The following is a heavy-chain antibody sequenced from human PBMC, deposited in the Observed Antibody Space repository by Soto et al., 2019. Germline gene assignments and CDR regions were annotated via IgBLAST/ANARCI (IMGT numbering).Heavy chain of an antibody. CDR2: ISGSGGST. CDR1: GFTFSSYA. D-gene: IGHD2-2*01. Sequence: GGSLRISCAASGFTFSSYAMGWVRQAPGKGLEWDSAISGSGGSTYYADSVKGRFTISRDNSKNTLYLQMNSLRAEDTAVYYCAKCRSSTSCYLFDPWGQGTLVTVSS. CDR3: AKCRSSTSCYLFDP. V-gene: IGHV3-23*01. J-gene: IGHJ5*02.